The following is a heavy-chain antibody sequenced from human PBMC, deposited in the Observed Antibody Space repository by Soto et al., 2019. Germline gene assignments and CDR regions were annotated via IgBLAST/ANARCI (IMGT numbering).Heavy chain of an antibody. D-gene: IGHD4-17*01. CDR3: ARLRIATVTDLDY. Sequence: PVESLKISCKGSGYIFTSYWISCVLQRPGKGLEWMGRIDPSDSYTNYSPSFQGHVTISADKSISTAYLQWSSLEASDTAMYYCARLRIATVTDLDYWGQGTLVTVSS. J-gene: IGHJ4*02. V-gene: IGHV5-10-1*01. CDR1: GYIFTSYW. CDR2: IDPSDSYT.